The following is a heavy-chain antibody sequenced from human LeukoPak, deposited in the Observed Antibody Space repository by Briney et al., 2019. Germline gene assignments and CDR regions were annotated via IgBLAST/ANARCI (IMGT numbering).Heavy chain of an antibody. CDR2: INPNSGGT. Sequence: ASVKVSCKASGYTSTGYYMHWVRQAPGQGLEWMGWINPNSGGTNYAQKFQGRVTMTRDTSISTAYMELSRLRSDDTAVYYCARLYCTNGVCAEGNWFDPWGQGTLVTVSS. CDR3: ARLYCTNGVCAEGNWFDP. V-gene: IGHV1-2*02. D-gene: IGHD2-8*01. CDR1: GYTSTGYY. J-gene: IGHJ5*02.